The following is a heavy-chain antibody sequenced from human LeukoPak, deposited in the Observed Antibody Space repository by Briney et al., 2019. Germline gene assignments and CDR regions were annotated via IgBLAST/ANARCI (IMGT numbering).Heavy chain of an antibody. J-gene: IGHJ1*01. CDR1: GASIDSYY. Sequence: PSETLSLTCTISGASIDSYYWSWIRQPPGKGLEWIGYIYYSGSTSYNPSLKSRVTISVDTSKNQFSLKLSSVTAADTAVYYCASAPREAGYFQHWGQGTLVTVSS. CDR3: ASAPREAGYFQH. V-gene: IGHV4-59*01. CDR2: IYYSGST. D-gene: IGHD6-25*01.